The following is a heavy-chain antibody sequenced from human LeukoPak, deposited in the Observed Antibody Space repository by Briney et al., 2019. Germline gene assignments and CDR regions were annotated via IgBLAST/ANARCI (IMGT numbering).Heavy chain of an antibody. Sequence: ASVKVSCKASGYTFTSYGISWVRQAPGQGLEWMGWINPNSGGTNYAQKFQGRVTMTRDTSISTAYMELSRLRSDDTAVYYCARDLIPFYDSSGQNYWGQGTLVTVSS. CDR3: ARDLIPFYDSSGQNY. CDR1: GYTFTSYG. V-gene: IGHV1-2*02. D-gene: IGHD3-22*01. J-gene: IGHJ4*02. CDR2: INPNSGGT.